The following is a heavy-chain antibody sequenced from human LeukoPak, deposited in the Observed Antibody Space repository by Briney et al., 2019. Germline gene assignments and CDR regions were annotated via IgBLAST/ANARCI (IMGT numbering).Heavy chain of an antibody. V-gene: IGHV4-59*01. CDR2: IYYSGST. D-gene: IGHD7-27*01. J-gene: IGHJ3*02. Sequence: SETLSLTCTVSGGSIRSYYWNWIRQPPGKGLEWIGYIYYSGSTHYNPSLKSRVTISVDTSKNQFSLKLSSVTAADTAVYYCARVENWVYAFDIWGQGTMVTVSS. CDR3: ARVENWVYAFDI. CDR1: GGSIRSYY.